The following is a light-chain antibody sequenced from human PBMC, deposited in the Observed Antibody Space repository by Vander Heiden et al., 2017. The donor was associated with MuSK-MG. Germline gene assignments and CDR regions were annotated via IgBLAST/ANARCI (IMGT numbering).Light chain of an antibody. CDR1: QDISNY. J-gene: IGKJ4*01. CDR2: DAS. Sequence: DPVSITCQASQDISNYLNWYQQKPGKAPKLLIYDASNLETPVASRSNGAGSGTDFTFTIPSPQPEDIATYYCHQYYPLPHTFGGGTKLEIK. V-gene: IGKV1-33*01. CDR3: HQYYPLPHT.